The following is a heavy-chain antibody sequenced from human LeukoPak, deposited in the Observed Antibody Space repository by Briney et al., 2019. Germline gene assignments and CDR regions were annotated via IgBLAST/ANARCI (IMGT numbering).Heavy chain of an antibody. CDR3: AKDYGGNSNFDY. Sequence: GGSLRLSCAASGFTFSNYAMSWVRQAPGSGLEWVSTISGSGGTTYYADSVQGRFTISRDNSKNTLYLQMNSLRAEDTAVYYCAKDYGGNSNFDYWGQGTLVTVSS. J-gene: IGHJ4*02. CDR1: GFTFSNYA. CDR2: ISGSGGTT. D-gene: IGHD4-23*01. V-gene: IGHV3-23*01.